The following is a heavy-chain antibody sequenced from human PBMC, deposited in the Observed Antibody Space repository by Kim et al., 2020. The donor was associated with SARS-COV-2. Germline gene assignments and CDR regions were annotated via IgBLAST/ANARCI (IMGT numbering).Heavy chain of an antibody. J-gene: IGHJ5*02. CDR1: GGSISSSSYY. V-gene: IGHV4-39*07. CDR3: ARGYCSGGNCYRTRLQAYNWFDP. Sequence: SESLSLTCTVSGGSISSSSYYWGWIRQPPGKGLEWIGSIYYSGSTYHNPSLKSRVTISVDTSKNQFSLKLSSVTAADTAVYYCARGYCSGGNCYRTRLQAYNWFDPWGQGTLVTVSS. D-gene: IGHD2-15*01. CDR2: IYYSGST.